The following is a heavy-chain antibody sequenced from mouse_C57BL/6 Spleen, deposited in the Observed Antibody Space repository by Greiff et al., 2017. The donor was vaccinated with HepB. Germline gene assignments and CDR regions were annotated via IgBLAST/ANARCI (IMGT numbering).Heavy chain of an antibody. V-gene: IGHV1-55*01. J-gene: IGHJ2*01. CDR1: GYTFTSYW. CDR2: IYPGSGST. CDR3: ASYYYGSGDYFDY. D-gene: IGHD1-1*01. Sequence: QVQLQQSGAELVKPGASVKMSCKASGYTFTSYWITWVKQRPGQGLEWIGDIYPGSGSTNYNEKFKSKATLTVDTSSSTAYMQLSSLTSEDSAVYYCASYYYGSGDYFDYWGQGTTLTVSS.